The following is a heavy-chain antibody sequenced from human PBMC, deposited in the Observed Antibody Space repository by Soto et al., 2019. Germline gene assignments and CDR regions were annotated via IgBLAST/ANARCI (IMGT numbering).Heavy chain of an antibody. Sequence: SETLSLTCTVSGASISSYYWSWIRQPPGKGLEWIGYIYYSGSTIYNPSLKGRVTISVDTSKNQFSLKLSSVTAADTAVYYCVRRRIVGPSPILDHWGQGTLVTVSS. CDR1: GASISSYY. J-gene: IGHJ4*02. CDR3: VRRRIVGPSPILDH. D-gene: IGHD1-26*01. V-gene: IGHV4-59*08. CDR2: IYYSGST.